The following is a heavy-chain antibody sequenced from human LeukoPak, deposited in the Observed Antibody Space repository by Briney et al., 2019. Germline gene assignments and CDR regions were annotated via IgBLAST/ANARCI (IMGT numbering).Heavy chain of an antibody. CDR2: MYYSGST. Sequence: SETLSLTCSVSGGSISGSGYYWGWVRQPPGKGLEWIGNMYYSGSTYYNPSLKSRVTISIDMSENQFSLRLSSVSAADTAVYYCARDRFPLGFCTGGRCYYCGMDVWGQGTTVTVSS. CDR1: GGSISGSGYY. J-gene: IGHJ6*02. CDR3: ARDRFPLGFCTGGRCYYCGMDV. V-gene: IGHV4-39*07. D-gene: IGHD2-8*02.